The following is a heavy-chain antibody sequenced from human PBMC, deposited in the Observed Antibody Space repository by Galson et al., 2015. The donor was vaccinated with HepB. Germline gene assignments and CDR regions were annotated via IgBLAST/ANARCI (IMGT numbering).Heavy chain of an antibody. CDR2: IYYSGST. Sequence: SETLSLTCTVSGGSISSYYWSWIRQPPGKGLEWIGYIYYSGSTNYNPSLKSRVTISVDTSKNQFSLKLSSVTAADTAVYYCATEGVGIHYFDYWGQGTLVTVSS. J-gene: IGHJ4*02. D-gene: IGHD5-18*01. CDR3: ATEGVGIHYFDY. CDR1: GGSISSYY. V-gene: IGHV4-59*01.